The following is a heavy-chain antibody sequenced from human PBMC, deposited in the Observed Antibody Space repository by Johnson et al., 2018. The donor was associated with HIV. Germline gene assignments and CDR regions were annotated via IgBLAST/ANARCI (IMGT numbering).Heavy chain of an antibody. CDR3: EREKTTGWYDDAFDI. D-gene: IGHD6-19*01. J-gene: IGHJ3*02. CDR2: ISYVETNK. CDR1: GFTFSNAW. V-gene: IGHV3-30-3*01. Sequence: QVQLVESGGGLVKPGGSLRLSCAASGFTFSNAWMSWVRQAPGKGLAWVAVISYVETNKYYADSVKGRFTISRDNSKNTLYLHMTSLRADDTAVYYCEREKTTGWYDDAFDIWGHGTMVTVSS.